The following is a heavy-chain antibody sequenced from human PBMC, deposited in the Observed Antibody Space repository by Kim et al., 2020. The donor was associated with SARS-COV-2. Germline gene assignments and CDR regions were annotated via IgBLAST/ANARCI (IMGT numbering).Heavy chain of an antibody. J-gene: IGHJ4*02. D-gene: IGHD6-13*01. Sequence: YYADSVKGRLTISRDNSKNTLYLQMNSLRAEDTAVYYCARASSRGLVFDYWGQGTLVTVSS. V-gene: IGHV3-30*01. CDR3: ARASSRGLVFDY.